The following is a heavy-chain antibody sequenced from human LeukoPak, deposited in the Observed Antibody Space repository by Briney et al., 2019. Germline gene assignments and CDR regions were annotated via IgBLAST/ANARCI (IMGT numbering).Heavy chain of an antibody. CDR3: AKVITMTKRGYDAFDI. V-gene: IGHV3-74*01. D-gene: IGHD3-22*01. J-gene: IGHJ3*02. CDR1: GFTFSSYW. CDR2: INSDGSST. Sequence: LGGSLRLSCAASGFTFSSYWMHWVRQAPGKGLVWVSRINSDGSSTSYADSVKGRFTISRDNAKNTLYLQMNSLRAEDTAVYYCAKVITMTKRGYDAFDIWGQGTTVTVSS.